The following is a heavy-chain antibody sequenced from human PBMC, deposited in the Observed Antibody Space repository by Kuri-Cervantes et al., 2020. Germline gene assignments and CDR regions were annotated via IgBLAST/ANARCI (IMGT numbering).Heavy chain of an antibody. CDR2: ISGSGGST. Sequence: GSLRLSCAASGFTFSSYAMSWVRQAPGKGLEWVSAISGSGGSTYYADSVKGRFTISRDNSKNTLYLQMNSLRAEDTAVYYCAEDWTMVRGVISFYYYYYGMDVWGQGTTVTVSS. D-gene: IGHD3-10*01. CDR1: GFTFSSYA. V-gene: IGHV3-23*01. J-gene: IGHJ6*02. CDR3: AEDWTMVRGVISFYYYYYGMDV.